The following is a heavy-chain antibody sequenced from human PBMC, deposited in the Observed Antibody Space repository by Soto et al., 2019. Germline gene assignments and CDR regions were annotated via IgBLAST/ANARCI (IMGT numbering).Heavy chain of an antibody. CDR1: GYTFTDYD. CDR3: ARDSSTTKTV. D-gene: IGHD2-2*01. V-gene: IGHV1-8*01. J-gene: IGHJ3*01. CDR2: MNPNSGNT. Sequence: ASVKVSCKTSGYTFTDYDINWVRQATGQGLEWMGWMNPNSGNTGYAQKFQGRVSMTRNTATSTAYMELSSLRSDDTAIYYCARDSSTTKTVCGQGPMVTV.